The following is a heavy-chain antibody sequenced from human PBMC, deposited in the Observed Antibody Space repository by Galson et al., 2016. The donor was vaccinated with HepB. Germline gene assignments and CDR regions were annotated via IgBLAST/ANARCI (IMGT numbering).Heavy chain of an antibody. CDR2: LSASGGAT. CDR1: GFTFSNYA. D-gene: IGHD1-1*01. Sequence: SLRLSCAASGFTFSNYAMSWVRQAPGKGLEWVSTLSASGGATYYSDSVKGRFTISRDNSKNTLYLQMNSLRDEDTAVYYCAIGRTGTTGPVEYWGQGTLVTVSS. CDR3: AIGRTGTTGPVEY. J-gene: IGHJ4*02. V-gene: IGHV3-23*01.